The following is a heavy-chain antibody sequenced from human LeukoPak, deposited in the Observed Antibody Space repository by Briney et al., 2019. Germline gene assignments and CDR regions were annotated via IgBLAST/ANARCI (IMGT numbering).Heavy chain of an antibody. J-gene: IGHJ4*02. D-gene: IGHD4-23*01. V-gene: IGHV4-59*01. CDR2: IYYSGST. CDR1: GGSISSYY. CDR3: ARGRWRIDY. Sequence: SETLSLSCTVSGGSISSYYWSWIRQPPGKGLEWIGYIYYSGSTNCNPSLKSRVTISVDTSKNQFSLKLSSVAAADTAVYYCARGRWRIDYWGQGTLIAVSS.